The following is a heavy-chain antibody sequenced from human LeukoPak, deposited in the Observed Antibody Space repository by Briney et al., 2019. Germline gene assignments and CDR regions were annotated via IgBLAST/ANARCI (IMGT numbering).Heavy chain of an antibody. CDR3: AREEAWIQNAFDI. CDR1: GFTFSSYS. CDR2: ISSSSSYI. J-gene: IGHJ3*02. V-gene: IGHV3-21*01. Sequence: GGSLRLSCAASGFTFSSYSMNWVRQAPGKGLEWVSSISSSSSYIYYADSVKGRFTISRDNAKNSLYLQMNSLRAEDTAVYYCAREEAWIQNAFDIWGQGTMVTVSS. D-gene: IGHD5-18*01.